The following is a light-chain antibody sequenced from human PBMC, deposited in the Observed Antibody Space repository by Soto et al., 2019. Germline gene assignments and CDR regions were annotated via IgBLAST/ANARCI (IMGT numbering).Light chain of an antibody. V-gene: IGKV3D-20*02. CDR1: QGVSSSY. J-gene: IGKJ5*01. CDR2: GTS. CDR3: QQRSNWPPT. Sequence: EIVLTQSPGTLSLSPGERATLSFRASQGVSSSYLAWYQQIPGQSPRLLIYGTSTRATGIPDRFSGSGSGTDFTLTISSLEPEDFAVYYCQQRSNWPPTFGQGTRLEIK.